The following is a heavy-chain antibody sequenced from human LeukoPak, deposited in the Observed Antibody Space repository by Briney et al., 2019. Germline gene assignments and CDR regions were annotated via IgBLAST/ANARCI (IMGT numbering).Heavy chain of an antibody. CDR3: ARDSRAFCGGDCYSPFDY. Sequence: GSLRLSCAASGFTFNTYAVNWVRQAPGKGLEWVSSISSSNTYIYYAASVKGRFTISRDNAKNSLYLQMNSLRAEDTAVYYCARDSRAFCGGDCYSPFDYWGQGTLVTVSS. V-gene: IGHV3-21*01. CDR1: GFTFNTYA. D-gene: IGHD2-21*02. CDR2: ISSSNTYI. J-gene: IGHJ4*02.